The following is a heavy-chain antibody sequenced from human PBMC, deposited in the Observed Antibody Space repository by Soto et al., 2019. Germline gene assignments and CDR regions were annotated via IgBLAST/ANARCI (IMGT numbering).Heavy chain of an antibody. J-gene: IGHJ4*02. Sequence: QVQLVQSGAEEKKPGASVKVSCKASGYTFTSYAMHWVRQAPGQRLEWMGWINAGNGNTKYSQKFQGRVTITRDTSASTACMELSRLRSEDTAVYYCARSIVVVTALDYWGQGTLVTVSS. CDR1: GYTFTSYA. D-gene: IGHD2-21*02. CDR2: INAGNGNT. CDR3: ARSIVVVTALDY. V-gene: IGHV1-3*05.